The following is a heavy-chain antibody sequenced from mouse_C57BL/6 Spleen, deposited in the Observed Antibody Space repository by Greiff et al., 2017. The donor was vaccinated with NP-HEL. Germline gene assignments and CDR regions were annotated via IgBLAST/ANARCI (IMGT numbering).Heavy chain of an antibody. CDR3: ARDDGYQFAY. Sequence: QVQLQQSGPELVKPGASVKISCKASGYAFSSSWMNWVKQRPGKGLEWIGRIYPGDGDTNYNGKFKGKATLTADKSSSTAYMQLSSLTSEDSAVYFCARDDGYQFAYWGQGTLVTVSA. CDR1: GYAFSSSW. V-gene: IGHV1-82*01. CDR2: IYPGDGDT. J-gene: IGHJ3*01. D-gene: IGHD2-3*01.